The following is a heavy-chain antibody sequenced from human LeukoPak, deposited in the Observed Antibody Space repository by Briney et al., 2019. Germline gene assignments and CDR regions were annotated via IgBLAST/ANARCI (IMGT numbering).Heavy chain of an antibody. CDR2: IYTSGST. Sequence: SQTLSPTCTVSGGSNSSGSYYWSWIRQPAGKGLEWIGRIYTSGSTNYNPSLKSRVTISVDTSKNQFSLKLSSVTAADTAVYYCARSTVGYYYYYMDVWGKGTTVTVSS. CDR1: GGSNSSGSYY. CDR3: ARSTVGYYYYYMDV. D-gene: IGHD4-17*01. V-gene: IGHV4-61*02. J-gene: IGHJ6*03.